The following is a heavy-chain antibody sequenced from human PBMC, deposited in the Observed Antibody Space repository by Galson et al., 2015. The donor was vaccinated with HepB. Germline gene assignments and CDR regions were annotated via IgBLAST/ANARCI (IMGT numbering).Heavy chain of an antibody. CDR1: FSSYA. CDR3: ASSLLSHYYYYGMDV. Sequence: FSSYAMHWVRQAPGKGLEWVAVISYDGSNKYYADSVKGRFTISRDNSKNTLYLQMNSLRAEDTAVYYCASSLLSHYYYYGMDVWGQGTTVTVSS. CDR2: ISYDGSNK. V-gene: IGHV3-30-3*01. J-gene: IGHJ6*02. D-gene: IGHD2-2*01.